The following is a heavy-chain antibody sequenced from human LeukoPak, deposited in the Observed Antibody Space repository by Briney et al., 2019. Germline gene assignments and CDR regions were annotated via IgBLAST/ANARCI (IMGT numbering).Heavy chain of an antibody. CDR3: AREELGSSLGFDP. D-gene: IGHD3-16*01. V-gene: IGHV3-30-3*01. Sequence: GGYLRLSCAASGFTFSSYTIHWVRQPPGKGLEWVAVISFDGSNKYYADSVKGRFTISRDNSKNTLYLQMNSLRAEDTAVYYCAREELGSSLGFDPWGQGTLATVSS. CDR1: GFTFSSYT. CDR2: ISFDGSNK. J-gene: IGHJ5*02.